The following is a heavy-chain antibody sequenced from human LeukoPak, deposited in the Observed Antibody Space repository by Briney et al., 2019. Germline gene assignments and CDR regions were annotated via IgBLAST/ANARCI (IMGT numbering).Heavy chain of an antibody. V-gene: IGHV4-4*01. J-gene: IGHJ4*02. CDR2: ISLAGQT. Sequence: GSLRLSCAASGFTFSSYPMHWVRQAPGKGLEWIGEISLAGQTNYNPSLNGRVTMSLDKSSNQLSLHLTSVTAADTATYFCSRESGPFCPFGYWGQGTLVIVSS. D-gene: IGHD1-26*01. CDR3: SRESGPFCPFGY. CDR1: GFTFSSYP.